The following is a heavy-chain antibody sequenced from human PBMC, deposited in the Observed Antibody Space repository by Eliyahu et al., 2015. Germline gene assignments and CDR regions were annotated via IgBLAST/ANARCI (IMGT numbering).Heavy chain of an antibody. J-gene: IGHJ4*02. CDR1: GYSFHTYW. D-gene: IGHD2-8*02. CDR3: ARRDGGVFDV. CDR2: IYPGDSDT. Sequence: DVRLEQPRAEVKKPGESLKISCRASGYSFHTYWIGWVRQLPGKGLEWMGVIYPGDSDTKYSPTFQGQVSILADRSGPTAYLQWNILKASDTATYFCARRDGGVFDVWGQGTQVTVSS. V-gene: IGHV5-51*03.